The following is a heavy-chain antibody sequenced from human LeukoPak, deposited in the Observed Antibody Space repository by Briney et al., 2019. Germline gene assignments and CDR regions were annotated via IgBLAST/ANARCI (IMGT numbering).Heavy chain of an antibody. CDR3: AKDLPSGRWEPVLAS. CDR2: IWYDGSNK. CDR1: GFTFSSYG. Sequence: GRSLRLSCAASGFTFSSYGMHWVRQAPGKGLEWVAVIWYDGSNKYYADSVKGRFTISRDNSKNTLYLQMNSLRAEDTAVYYCAKDLPSGRWEPVLASWGQGTLVTVSS. V-gene: IGHV3-33*06. D-gene: IGHD1-26*01. J-gene: IGHJ4*02.